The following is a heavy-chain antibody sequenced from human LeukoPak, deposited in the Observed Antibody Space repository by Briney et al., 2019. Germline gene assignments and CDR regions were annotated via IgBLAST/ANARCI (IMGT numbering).Heavy chain of an antibody. D-gene: IGHD3-3*01. Sequence: GASVDVSCKASGYTFRNFGISWVRQAPGQGLEWMGRIIPILGIANYAQKFQGRVTITADKSTSTAYMELSSLRSEDTAVYYCARDSDDSPYWGQGTLVTVSS. V-gene: IGHV1-69*04. CDR3: ARDSDDSPY. J-gene: IGHJ4*02. CDR1: GYTFRNFG. CDR2: IIPILGIA.